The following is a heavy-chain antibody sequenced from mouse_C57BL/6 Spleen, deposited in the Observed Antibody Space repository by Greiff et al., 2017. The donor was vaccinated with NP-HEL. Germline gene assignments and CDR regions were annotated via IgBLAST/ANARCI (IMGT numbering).Heavy chain of an antibody. CDR2: INPGSGGT. CDR3: ARSSSHYAMDY. J-gene: IGHJ4*01. CDR1: GYAFTNYL. Sequence: VQLQESGAELVRPGTSVKVSCKASGYAFTNYLIEWVKQRPGQGLEWIGVINPGSGGTTYNEKIKGKATLTADKSSRTAYMQLRSLTSEDSAVYFCARSSSHYAMDYWGQGTSVTVSS. D-gene: IGHD1-1*01. V-gene: IGHV1-54*01.